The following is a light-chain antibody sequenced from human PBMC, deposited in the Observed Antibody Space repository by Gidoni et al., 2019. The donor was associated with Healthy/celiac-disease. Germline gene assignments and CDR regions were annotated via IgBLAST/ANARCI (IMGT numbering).Light chain of an antibody. V-gene: IGKV4-1*01. CDR3: QKYYSTPWT. CDR2: WAS. CDR1: QSVLYSSNNKNY. Sequence: DIVMTQSPDSLAVSLGARATINCKSSQSVLYSSNNKNYLAWYQQKPGQPPKLLIYWASTRESGVTDRFSGSGSGKDFTLTISSLQAEDVAVYYCQKYYSTPWTFGQGTKVEIK. J-gene: IGKJ1*01.